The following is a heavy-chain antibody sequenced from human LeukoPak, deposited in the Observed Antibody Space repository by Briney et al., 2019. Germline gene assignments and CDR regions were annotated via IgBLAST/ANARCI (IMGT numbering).Heavy chain of an antibody. V-gene: IGHV3-23*01. CDR2: ISGSGGST. CDR3: AKARYSSSWTGGYFDY. D-gene: IGHD6-13*01. J-gene: IGHJ4*02. Sequence: PGGSLRLSCAASGFNFPTYAMQWVRQAPGKGLEWVSAISGSGGSTYYADSVKGRFTISRDNSKNTLYLQMNSLRAEDTAVYYCAKARYSSSWTGGYFDYWGQGTLVTVSS. CDR1: GFNFPTYA.